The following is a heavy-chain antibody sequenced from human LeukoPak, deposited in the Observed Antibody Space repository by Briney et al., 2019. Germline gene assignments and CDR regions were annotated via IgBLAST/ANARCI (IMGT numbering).Heavy chain of an antibody. V-gene: IGHV4-61*02. CDR2: IYTSGST. CDR1: GGSISSGSYY. D-gene: IGHD3-10*01. Sequence: SETLSLTCTVSGGSISSGSYYWSWIRQPAGKGLEWIGRIYTSGSTNYNPSLKSRVTISVDTSKNQFSLKLSSVTAADTAVYYCARGAWVGFAGSRNPEFDYWGQGTLVTVSS. CDR3: ARGAWVGFAGSRNPEFDY. J-gene: IGHJ4*02.